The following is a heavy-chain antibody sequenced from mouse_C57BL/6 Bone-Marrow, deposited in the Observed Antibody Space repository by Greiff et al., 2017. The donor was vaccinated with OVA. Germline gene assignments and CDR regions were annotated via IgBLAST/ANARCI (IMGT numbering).Heavy chain of an antibody. V-gene: IGHV1-81*01. J-gene: IGHJ3*01. CDR1: GYTFTSYG. CDR3: ARGGELRLDRFAY. Sequence: SGAELARPGASVKLSCKASGYTFTSYGISWVKQRTGQGLEWIGEIYPRSGNTYYNEKFKGKATLTADKSSSTAYMELRSLTSEDSAVYFCARGGELRLDRFAYWGQGTLVTVSA. CDR2: IYPRSGNT. D-gene: IGHD3-2*02.